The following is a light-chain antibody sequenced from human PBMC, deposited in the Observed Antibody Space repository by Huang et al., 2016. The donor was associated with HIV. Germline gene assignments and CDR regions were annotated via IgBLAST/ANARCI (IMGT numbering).Light chain of an antibody. CDR3: QQSYYFPRT. V-gene: IGKV1-39*01. CDR1: QRIDAY. J-gene: IGKJ2*01. Sequence: DIQMTQSPSSLSASVGDRVTVTCRASQRIDAYLNWYQYKPGIAPKLLICATSDLQGGVPSRFSGSRSGTTFTLTISSLQPQDFATYFCQQSYYFPRTFGQGTKVEMK. CDR2: ATS.